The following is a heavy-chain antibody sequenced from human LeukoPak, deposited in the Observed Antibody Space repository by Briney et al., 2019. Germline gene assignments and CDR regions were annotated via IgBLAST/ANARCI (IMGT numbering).Heavy chain of an antibody. D-gene: IGHD2-15*01. V-gene: IGHV4-39*02. J-gene: IGHJ5*02. CDR2: INYSRFT. CDR1: SGSITSSVYY. CDR3: AIYSSASGRIDP. Sequence: SETLSLTCTVSSGSITSSVYYCSWLRQPPGKGLEWFAGINYSRFTHYHPFLDSLFTISVNTSKNNFSLNLSSVTAADPAVYYWAIYSSASGRIDPWGQGTRVTVSA.